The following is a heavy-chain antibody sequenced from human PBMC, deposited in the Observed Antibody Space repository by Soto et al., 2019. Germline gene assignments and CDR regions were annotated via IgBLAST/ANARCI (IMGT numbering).Heavy chain of an antibody. J-gene: IGHJ3*02. CDR1: GFTFSRYS. CDR2: ITSSSSYI. D-gene: IGHD4-17*01. V-gene: IGHV3-21*01. Sequence: EVQLVESGGGLVKPGGSLRLSCAASGFTFSRYSMNWVRQAPGKGLEWVSSITSSSSYIYYADSVKGRFTISRDNAKKSLYLQMNSLRAEYTAVYYGAILSYGDDDDAVDIWGQGTMVTVSS. CDR3: AILSYGDDDDAVDI.